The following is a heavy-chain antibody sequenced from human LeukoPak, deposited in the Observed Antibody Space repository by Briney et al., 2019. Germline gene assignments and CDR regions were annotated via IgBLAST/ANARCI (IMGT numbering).Heavy chain of an antibody. CDR2: INPNSGGT. J-gene: IGHJ5*02. CDR3: ARDRRNKTPNPLNWFDP. CDR1: GYTFTGYY. V-gene: IGHV1-2*06. Sequence: ASVNVSCKASGYTFTGYYMHWVRQAPGQGLEWMGRINPNSGGTNYAQKFQGRVTMTRDTSISTAYMELSRLRSDDTAVYYCARDRRNKTPNPLNWFDPWGQGTLVTVSS.